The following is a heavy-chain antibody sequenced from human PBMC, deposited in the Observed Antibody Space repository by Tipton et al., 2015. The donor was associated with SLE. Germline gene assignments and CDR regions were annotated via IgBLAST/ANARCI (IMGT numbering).Heavy chain of an antibody. V-gene: IGHV4-34*01. CDR1: GVSISDYY. D-gene: IGHD3-9*01. Sequence: TLSLTCSVSGVSISDYYWSWIRQPPGKGLEWIGEINHSGSTNYNPSLKSRVTISVDTSKNQFSLKLSSVTAADTAVYYCARGGILTGYYFYFDYWGQGTLVTVSS. CDR3: ARGGILTGYYFYFDY. CDR2: INHSGST. J-gene: IGHJ4*02.